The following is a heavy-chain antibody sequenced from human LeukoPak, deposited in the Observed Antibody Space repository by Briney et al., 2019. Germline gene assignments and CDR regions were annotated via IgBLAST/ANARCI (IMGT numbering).Heavy chain of an antibody. V-gene: IGHV1-18*01. J-gene: IGHJ4*02. Sequence: ASVKVSCKASGYTFNSHGIRWGRQAPGQGLGWMGWISVYNGDTKYAQKLQGRVTMTIDTSTSMVYMEVRSLRSDDTAVYYCARDSVACISNSCYLPDYWGQGTMVTVSS. D-gene: IGHD2-2*01. CDR3: ARDSVACISNSCYLPDY. CDR2: ISVYNGDT. CDR1: GYTFNSHG.